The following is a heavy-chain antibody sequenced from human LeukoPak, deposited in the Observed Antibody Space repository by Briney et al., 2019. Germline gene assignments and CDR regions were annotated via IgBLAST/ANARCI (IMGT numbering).Heavy chain of an antibody. Sequence: SETLSLTCTVSGGSISSGFYYWSWIRQPAGKGLEWIGRIYTSGSTNYNPSLKSRISISVDTSKNQFSLKLTSVTAADTAVYYCVVQIEYWGQGILVTVSS. CDR3: VVQIEY. CDR2: IYTSGST. V-gene: IGHV4-61*02. J-gene: IGHJ4*02. CDR1: GGSISSGFYY.